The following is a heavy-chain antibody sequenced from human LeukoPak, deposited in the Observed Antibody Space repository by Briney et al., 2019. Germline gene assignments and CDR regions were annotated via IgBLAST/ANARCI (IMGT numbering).Heavy chain of an antibody. V-gene: IGHV1-2*02. Sequence: GASVKVSCKASGYTFTGYYMHWVRQAPGQGLEWMGWINPNSGGTNYAQKFQGRVTMTRDTSISTAYMELSRLRSDDTAVYYCARGDYGDYGDYYYYMDVWDKGTTVTISS. J-gene: IGHJ6*03. CDR3: ARGDYGDYGDYYYYMDV. CDR2: INPNSGGT. D-gene: IGHD4-17*01. CDR1: GYTFTGYY.